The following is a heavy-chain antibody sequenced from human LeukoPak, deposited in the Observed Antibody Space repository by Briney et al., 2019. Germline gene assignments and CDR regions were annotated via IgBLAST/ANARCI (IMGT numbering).Heavy chain of an antibody. CDR1: GGSISSYY. Sequence: SETLSLTCTVSGGSISSYYWSWIRQHPGKGLEWIGYIYYSGSTYYNPSLKSRVTISVDTSKNQFSLKLSSVTAADTAVYYCARDLGPRRNYGPGAFDIWGQGTMVTVSS. CDR2: IYYSGST. D-gene: IGHD5-24*01. V-gene: IGHV4-59*12. J-gene: IGHJ3*02. CDR3: ARDLGPRRNYGPGAFDI.